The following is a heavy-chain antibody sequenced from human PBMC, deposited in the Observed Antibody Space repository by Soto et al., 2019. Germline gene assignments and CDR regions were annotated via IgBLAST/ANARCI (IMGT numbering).Heavy chain of an antibody. D-gene: IGHD6-13*01. CDR2: FDPEDGET. CDR1: GYTLTELS. CDR3: ARSGTDFDY. J-gene: IGHJ4*02. Sequence: ASVKVSCKVSGYTLTELSMHWVRQAPGKGLEWMGGFDPEDGETIYAQKLQGRVTMTTDTSTSTAYMELRSLRSDDTAVYYCARSGTDFDYWGQGTLVTVSS. V-gene: IGHV1-24*01.